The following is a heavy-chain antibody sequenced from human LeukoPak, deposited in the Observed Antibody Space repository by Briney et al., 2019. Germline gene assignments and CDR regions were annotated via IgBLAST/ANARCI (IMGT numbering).Heavy chain of an antibody. V-gene: IGHV3-7*01. J-gene: IGHJ4*02. Sequence: GSLLLSCAAADFIFSGYWMNWGRRAPGKGREGVANIKQDGREKKDEDSVRGRFTISRHNAKNSLYLQMNSLRVEHTAVYYCAIHGFVRAADYWGQGTLVTVSS. CDR1: DFIFSGYW. D-gene: IGHD2-8*01. CDR3: AIHGFVRAADY. CDR2: IKQDGREK.